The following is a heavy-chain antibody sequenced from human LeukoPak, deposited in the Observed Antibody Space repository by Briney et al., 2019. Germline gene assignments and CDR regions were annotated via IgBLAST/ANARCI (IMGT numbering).Heavy chain of an antibody. J-gene: IGHJ6*02. V-gene: IGHV3-23*01. Sequence: PGGSLRLSCAASGFTFNNFAMSWVRQAPGKGLEWVSAISRNSDSTYYADSVKGRFTIYRDNSKNTMYVQMNSLRAEDTAVYYCAGGTGMDVWGQGTPVTVSS. CDR1: GFTFNNFA. CDR2: ISRNSDST. CDR3: AGGTGMDV. D-gene: IGHD1-1*01.